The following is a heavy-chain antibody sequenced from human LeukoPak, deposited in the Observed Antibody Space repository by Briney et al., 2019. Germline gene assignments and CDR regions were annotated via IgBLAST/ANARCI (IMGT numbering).Heavy chain of an antibody. J-gene: IGHJ4*02. CDR3: AKGTVRFLEWSQRGYFDY. V-gene: IGHV3-23*01. CDR1: GFTFSNYA. CDR2: ISSNVINT. D-gene: IGHD3-3*01. Sequence: PGGSLRLSCAASGFTFSNYAMTWVRQAPGKGLEWVSSISSNVINTYNADSVKGRFTISRDNSKNTLYLQMNSLRADDTAIYYCAKGTVRFLEWSQRGYFDYWGQGILVTVSS.